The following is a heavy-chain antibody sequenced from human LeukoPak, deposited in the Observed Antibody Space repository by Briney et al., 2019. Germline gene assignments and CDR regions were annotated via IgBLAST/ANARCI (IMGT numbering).Heavy chain of an antibody. Sequence: TLSLTCTVSGGSFRTGGYYWTWIRQHPGKGLEWIGYIYYSGSTFYNPSLRSRLTMSVDTSENQFSLKLSSVTAADTAVYYCARAYGIGGSGLDVWGQGTTVTVSS. CDR1: GGSFRTGGYY. CDR3: ARAYGIGGSGLDV. D-gene: IGHD3-16*01. CDR2: IYYSGST. J-gene: IGHJ6*02. V-gene: IGHV4-31*03.